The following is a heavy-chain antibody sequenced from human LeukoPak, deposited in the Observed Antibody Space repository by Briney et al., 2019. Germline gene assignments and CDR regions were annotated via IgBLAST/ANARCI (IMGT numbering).Heavy chain of an antibody. D-gene: IGHD3-10*01. J-gene: IGHJ3*02. CDR3: AKDLDYYGSGSRAFDI. V-gene: IGHV3-48*03. CDR2: ISSRGSTI. Sequence: GGSLRLSCAASGFTFSNYEMNWVRQAPGKGLEWVSYISSRGSTIYYADSVKGRFTISRDNSKNTLYLQMNSLRAEDTAVYYCAKDLDYYGSGSRAFDIWGQGTMVTVSS. CDR1: GFTFSNYE.